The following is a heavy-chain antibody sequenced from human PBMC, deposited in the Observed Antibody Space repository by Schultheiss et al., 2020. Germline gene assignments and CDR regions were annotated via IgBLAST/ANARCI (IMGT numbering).Heavy chain of an antibody. Sequence: GSLRLSCTVSGGSISSSSYYWGWIRQPPGKGLEWIGSIYYSGSTYYNPSLKSRVTISVDTSKNQFSLKLSSVTAADTAVYYCARDELDYYGMDVWGQGTTVTVSS. D-gene: IGHD1-1*01. CDR1: GGSISSSSYY. CDR2: IYYSGST. J-gene: IGHJ6*02. V-gene: IGHV4-39*07. CDR3: ARDELDYYGMDV.